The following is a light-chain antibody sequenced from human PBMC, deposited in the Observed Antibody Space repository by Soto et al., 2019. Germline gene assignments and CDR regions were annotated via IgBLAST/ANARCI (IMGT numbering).Light chain of an antibody. J-gene: IGLJ2*01. Sequence: QSALTQPRSVSGSPGQSVTISCTGTSSDVGGYNYVSWYLQHPGKAPKLMIYDVTERPSGVPDRFSGSKSGNTASLTISGLQAEDEADYFCAAWDDRVSVNVVFGGGTKLTVL. CDR2: DVT. CDR3: AAWDDRVSVNVV. CDR1: SSDVGGYNY. V-gene: IGLV2-11*01.